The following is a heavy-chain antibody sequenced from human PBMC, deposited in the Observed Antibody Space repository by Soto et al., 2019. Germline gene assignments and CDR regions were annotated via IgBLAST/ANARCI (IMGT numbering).Heavy chain of an antibody. V-gene: IGHV3-48*03. D-gene: IGHD3-9*01. J-gene: IGHJ4*02. CDR3: ARDKDWAFDY. CDR1: GFTFSSYS. CDR2: IFTTGTTI. Sequence: EVQLVESGGGLVQPGGSLRLSCVASGFTFSSYSIVWVRQAPGKGLEWVSYIFTTGTTIYYADSVKGRFTVSRDNAKNSLFLLLNSLRAEDTAVYYCARDKDWAFDYWSQGTLVTVSS.